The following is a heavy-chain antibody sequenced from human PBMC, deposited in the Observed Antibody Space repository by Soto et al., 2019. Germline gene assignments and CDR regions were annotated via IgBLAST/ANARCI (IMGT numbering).Heavy chain of an antibody. CDR1: GFSLSTSGMC. J-gene: IGHJ6*03. Sequence: SGPTLVNPTQTLTLTCTFSGFSLSTSGMCVSWIRQPPGEALEWLARIAWDDDKYYSTSLKTRLTISKDTSKNQVVLTITNMDPVDTATYYCALGFYGDYKGYYYYYYMDVWGKGATVTVSS. CDR2: IAWDDDK. V-gene: IGHV2-70*11. CDR3: ALGFYGDYKGYYYYYYMDV. D-gene: IGHD4-17*01.